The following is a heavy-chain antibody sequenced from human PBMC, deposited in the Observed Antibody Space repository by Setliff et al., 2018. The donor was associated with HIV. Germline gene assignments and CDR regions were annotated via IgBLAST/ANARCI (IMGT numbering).Heavy chain of an antibody. J-gene: IGHJ2*01. CDR1: GYSISSGYY. D-gene: IGHD2-2*01. V-gene: IGHV4-38-2*01. CDR2: IYHSGST. CDR3: ARGSNPDSPGFIAYWYFDL. Sequence: SETLSLPCAVSGYSISSGYYWGWIRQPPGKGLEWIGSIYHSGSTYYNTSLKRRVTISVDTSKNQFSLKLSSVTAADTAVYYCARGSNPDSPGFIAYWYFDLWGRGTLVTVSS.